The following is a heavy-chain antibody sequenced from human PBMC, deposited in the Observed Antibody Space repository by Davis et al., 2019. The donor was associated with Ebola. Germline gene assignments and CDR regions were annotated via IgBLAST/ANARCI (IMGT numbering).Heavy chain of an antibody. Sequence: GGSLRLSCAASGFTFSSYAMSWVRQAPGKGLEWVSYISSSSSTIYYADSVKGRFTISRDNAKNSLYLQMNSLRAEDTAVYYCARAGWDIVVVPAAHHTFDLWGRGTLVTVSS. CDR1: GFTFSSYA. D-gene: IGHD2-2*01. CDR3: ARAGWDIVVVPAAHHTFDL. V-gene: IGHV3-48*04. CDR2: ISSSSSTI. J-gene: IGHJ4*02.